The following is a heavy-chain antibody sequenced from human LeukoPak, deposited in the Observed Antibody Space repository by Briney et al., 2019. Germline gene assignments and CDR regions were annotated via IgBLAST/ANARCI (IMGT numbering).Heavy chain of an antibody. J-gene: IGHJ4*02. CDR3: ASLLAVAADY. CDR1: GFTFSSYA. CDR2: ISYDGSNK. V-gene: IGHV3-30-3*01. D-gene: IGHD6-19*01. Sequence: QPGGSLRLSCAASGFTFSSYAMHWVRQAPGKGLEWVAVISYDGSNKYYADPVKGRFTISRDNSKNTLYLQMNSLRAEDTAVYYCASLLAVAADYWGQGTLVTVSS.